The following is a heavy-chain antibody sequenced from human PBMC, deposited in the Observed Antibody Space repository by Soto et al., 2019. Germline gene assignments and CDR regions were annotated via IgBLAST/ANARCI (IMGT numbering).Heavy chain of an antibody. CDR2: IYSGGST. J-gene: IGHJ4*02. D-gene: IGHD3-3*01. CDR1: GFTVSSNY. CDR3: ARARIPLNYDFWSGYYFDY. Sequence: GGSLRLSCAASGFTVSSNYMSWVRQAPGKGLEWVSVIYSGGSTYYADSVKGRFTISRDNSKNTLYLQMNSLRAEDTAVYYCARARIPLNYDFWSGYYFDYWGQGTLVTVSS. V-gene: IGHV3-53*01.